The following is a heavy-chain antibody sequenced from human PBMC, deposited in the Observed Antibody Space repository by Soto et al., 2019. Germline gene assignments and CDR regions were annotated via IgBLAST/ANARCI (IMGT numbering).Heavy chain of an antibody. CDR2: VSYNGAAT. CDR1: GFTFMNYG. J-gene: IGHJ4*02. D-gene: IGHD3-22*01. V-gene: IGHV3-23*01. CDR3: AKMESGYSRFDF. Sequence: PGGSLRLSCAAFGFTFMNYGMNWVRQAPGKGLEWVSTVSYNGAATYYAESVKGRFTISRDNSKNTLYLQMNSLRAEDTAIYYCAKMESGYSRFDFWGQGALVTVSS.